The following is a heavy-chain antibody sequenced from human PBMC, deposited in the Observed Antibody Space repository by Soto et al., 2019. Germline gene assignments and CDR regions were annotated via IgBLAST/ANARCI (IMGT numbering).Heavy chain of an antibody. CDR1: GFTFSSYS. D-gene: IGHD4-17*01. CDR2: ISSSSSYI. V-gene: IGHV3-21*01. J-gene: IGHJ5*02. CDR3: ARDRGDFYGDCFDP. Sequence: GGSLRLSCAASGFTFSSYSMNWVRQAPGKGLEWVSSISSSSSYIYYADSVKGRFTISRDNAKNSLYLQMNSLRAEDTAVYYCARDRGDFYGDCFDPWGQGTLVTVPS.